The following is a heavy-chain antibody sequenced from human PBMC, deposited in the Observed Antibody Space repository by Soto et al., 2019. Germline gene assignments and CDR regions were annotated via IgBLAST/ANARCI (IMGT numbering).Heavy chain of an antibody. D-gene: IGHD3-10*01. CDR3: ARDQGMFRGVFNWFDP. J-gene: IGHJ5*02. V-gene: IGHV4-61*01. Sequence: SETLSLTCTVSGGSVSSGSYYWSWIRQPPGKGLEWIGDIYYSGSTNYNPSLKSRVTISVDTSKNQFSLKLSSVTAADTAVYYCARDQGMFRGVFNWFDPWGQGTLVTVSS. CDR1: GGSVSSGSYY. CDR2: IYYSGST.